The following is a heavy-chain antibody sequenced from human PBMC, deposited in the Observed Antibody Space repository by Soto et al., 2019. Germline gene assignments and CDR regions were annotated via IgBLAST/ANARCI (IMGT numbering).Heavy chain of an antibody. CDR2: IIPIFGTA. D-gene: IGHD6-19*01. V-gene: IGHV1-69*12. J-gene: IGHJ4*02. Sequence: QVQLVQSGAEVKKPGSSVKVSCKASGGTFSSYAISWVRQAPGQGLEWMGGIIPIFGTANYAQKFQGRVTITADESXITAYRERGSLRSEDTAVYYCAREGGGWLVGKHFDYGGQGTLVTVSS. CDR1: GGTFSSYA. CDR3: AREGGGWLVGKHFDY.